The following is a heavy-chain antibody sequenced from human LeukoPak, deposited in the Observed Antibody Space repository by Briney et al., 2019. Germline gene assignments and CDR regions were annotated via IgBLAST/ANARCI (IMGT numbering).Heavy chain of an antibody. CDR2: IYYSGTT. D-gene: IGHD4-17*01. V-gene: IGHV4-39*07. CDR3: ARDWSDNGDGYFQH. CDR1: GGSVSSSGFD. J-gene: IGHJ1*01. Sequence: SETLSLTCTVSGGSVSSSGFDWGWIRQPPGKGLEWIGSIYYSGTTYYNPSLKSRVTISVDTSKNQFSLKLRSVTDADTAVYYCARDWSDNGDGYFQHWGQGTLVTVSS.